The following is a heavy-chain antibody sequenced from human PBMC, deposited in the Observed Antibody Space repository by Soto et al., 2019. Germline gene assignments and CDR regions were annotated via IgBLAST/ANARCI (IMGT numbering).Heavy chain of an antibody. CDR1: GGTLSDHG. CDR3: ARGVYGSGNYYTGPSAFDI. J-gene: IGHJ3*02. V-gene: IGHV1-69*06. D-gene: IGHD3-10*01. Sequence: VQLEQSGAEVKKPGSSVKISCKASGGTLSDHGVSWLRQAPGQGLEWVGGTIPVFNTAKYAPKFQGRVTIAADKSTNIAYMELGSLSTDDTAFYYCARGVYGSGNYYTGPSAFDIWGQGTLVIVSS. CDR2: TIPVFNTA.